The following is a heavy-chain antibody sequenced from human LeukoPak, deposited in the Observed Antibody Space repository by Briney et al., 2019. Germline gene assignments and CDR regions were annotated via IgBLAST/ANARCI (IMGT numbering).Heavy chain of an antibody. D-gene: IGHD3-22*01. Sequence: ASVKVSCKASGYTFTGYYMHWVRQAPGQGLEWMGWINPNSGGTNYAQKFQGRVTMTRDTSISTAYMELSRLRSDDTAVYYCGREGTMTRGGSFDPWGQGTLVTVSS. CDR2: INPNSGGT. V-gene: IGHV1-2*02. CDR3: GREGTMTRGGSFDP. CDR1: GYTFTGYY. J-gene: IGHJ5*02.